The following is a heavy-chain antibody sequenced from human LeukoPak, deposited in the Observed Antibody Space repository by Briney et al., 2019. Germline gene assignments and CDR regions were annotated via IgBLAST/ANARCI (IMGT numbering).Heavy chain of an antibody. V-gene: IGHV3-21*01. D-gene: IGHD6-13*01. Sequence: PGGSLRLSCAASGFTFSSYSMNWVRQAPGKGLEWVSSISSSSSYIYYADSVKGRFTIPRDNAKNSLYLQMNSLRAEDTAVYYCARDTGLAAAGNDYWGQGTLVTVSS. CDR1: GFTFSSYS. CDR3: ARDTGLAAAGNDY. CDR2: ISSSSSYI. J-gene: IGHJ4*02.